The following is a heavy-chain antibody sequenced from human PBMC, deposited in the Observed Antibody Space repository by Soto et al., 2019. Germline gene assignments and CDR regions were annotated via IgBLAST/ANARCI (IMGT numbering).Heavy chain of an antibody. V-gene: IGHV1-8*01. CDR3: VGPWPQQ. CDR2: MNPNSGNT. D-gene: IGHD1-26*01. J-gene: IGHJ1*01. Sequence: QVQLVQSGAEVKKPGASVKVSCKASGYTFTKYDINWVRQATGQGLEWMGWMNPNSGNTGYAQKVQVRVTGTRDASISTAYMELSRLRSNATAVYYCVGPWPQQWGQGTLVTVSS. CDR1: GYTFTKYD.